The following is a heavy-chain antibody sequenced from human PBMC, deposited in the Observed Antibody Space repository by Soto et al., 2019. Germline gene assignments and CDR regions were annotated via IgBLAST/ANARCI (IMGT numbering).Heavy chain of an antibody. Sequence: QVQLQESGPGLVKPSQTLSLTCTVSGGSISSGDYYWSWIRQPPGKGLGGIGYIYYSGSTYYNPSLKSRVTISVDTSKNQFSLKLSSVTAADTAVYYCARDLSGNYYDSSGSALGYWGQGTLVTVSS. CDR1: GGSISSGDYY. CDR3: ARDLSGNYYDSSGSALGY. CDR2: IYYSGST. V-gene: IGHV4-30-4*01. J-gene: IGHJ4*02. D-gene: IGHD3-22*01.